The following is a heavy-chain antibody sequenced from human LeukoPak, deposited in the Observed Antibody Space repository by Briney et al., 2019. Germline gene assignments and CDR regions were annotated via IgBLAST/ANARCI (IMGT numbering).Heavy chain of an antibody. CDR1: GFTFSSYS. CDR2: ISTSSSTI. Sequence: PGGSLRLSCAASGFTFSSYSMNWVRQAPGKGLEWVSYISTSSSTIYYADSVKGRFTISRDNAKNSLYLQMNSLRAEDTAVYYCAREGPRAALYYFDYWGQGTLVTVSS. D-gene: IGHD2-15*01. J-gene: IGHJ4*02. CDR3: AREGPRAALYYFDY. V-gene: IGHV3-48*04.